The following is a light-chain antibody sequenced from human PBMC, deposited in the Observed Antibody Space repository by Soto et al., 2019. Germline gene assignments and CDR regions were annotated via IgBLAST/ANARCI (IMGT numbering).Light chain of an antibody. CDR1: QSVSSN. CDR3: QQYNTWPRT. Sequence: DIVMTQSPATLSVSPGQRATLSCRASQSVSSNLAWYQQKPGQAPRLLISGASTRATGIPARFSGSGSGTEFTLTITSLQSEDFAIYYCQQYNTWPRTFGRGTKVEIK. V-gene: IGKV3-15*01. CDR2: GAS. J-gene: IGKJ1*01.